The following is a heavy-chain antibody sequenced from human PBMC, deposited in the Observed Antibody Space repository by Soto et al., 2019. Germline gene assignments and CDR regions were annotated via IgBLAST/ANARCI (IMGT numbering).Heavy chain of an antibody. V-gene: IGHV1-2*02. J-gene: IGHJ4*02. CDR1: GKTSTGYY. D-gene: IGHD6-13*01. Sequence: QVRLEQSGAEVKTPGASVTVSCTTSGKTSTGYYVHWWRQAPGQGLEWMGWINPNSCGTKFAQKFQGRVTMTRDTSIKTVYINVPNLTSDDSAVYYCATRGSSGWESLDYWGQGTRVIVSS. CDR2: INPNSCGT. CDR3: ATRGSSGWESLDY.